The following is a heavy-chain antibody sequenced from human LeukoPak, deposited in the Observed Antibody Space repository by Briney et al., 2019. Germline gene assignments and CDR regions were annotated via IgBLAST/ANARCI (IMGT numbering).Heavy chain of an antibody. J-gene: IGHJ4*02. D-gene: IGHD3/OR15-3a*01. CDR3: ATSYDMGWLIGY. V-gene: IGHV3-7*03. Sequence: GGSLRLSCAASGFTFGDTWMNWVRQVPGQGLEWVANIKQDGSEKFYVASVKGRFTISRDNGRSSLYLQMNSLRAEDTALYYCATSYDMGWLIGYWGQGTLVTVSS. CDR1: GFTFGDTW. CDR2: IKQDGSEK.